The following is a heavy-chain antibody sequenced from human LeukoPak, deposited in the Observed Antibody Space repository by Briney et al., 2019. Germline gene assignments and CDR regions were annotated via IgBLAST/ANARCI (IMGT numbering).Heavy chain of an antibody. CDR3: ARQSSWFDP. D-gene: IGHD6-13*01. Sequence: SETLSLTCTVSGGSMSSYYWSWIRQPPGKGLEWIGYIYYSGNTNYSPSLKSRVTISVDTSKNQFSLELSSVTAADTAVYYCARQSSWFDPWGQGTLVTVSS. V-gene: IGHV4-59*08. CDR1: GGSMSSYY. J-gene: IGHJ5*02. CDR2: IYYSGNT.